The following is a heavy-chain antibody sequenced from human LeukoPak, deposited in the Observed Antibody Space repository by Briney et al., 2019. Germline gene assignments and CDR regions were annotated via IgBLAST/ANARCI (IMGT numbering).Heavy chain of an antibody. V-gene: IGHV1-2*02. CDR2: INPNSGVT. Sequence: GASVKVSCKASGYAFTDFYIHWARQATGQGLEWMGWINPNSGVTTYAQKFQGRVTMTTDTSISTAYLELNGLRSDDTAVYYCASDLDYGSGSFSNWGQGAIVTVSS. D-gene: IGHD3-10*01. J-gene: IGHJ4*02. CDR3: ASDLDYGSGSFSN. CDR1: GYAFTDFY.